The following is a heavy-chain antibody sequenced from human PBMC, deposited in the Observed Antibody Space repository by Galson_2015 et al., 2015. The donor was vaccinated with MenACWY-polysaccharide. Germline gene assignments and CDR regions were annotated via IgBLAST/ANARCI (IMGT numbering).Heavy chain of an antibody. D-gene: IGHD3-10*01. CDR1: GFTFSGHW. V-gene: IGHV3-7*01. CDR3: TRRLVRGVIIRDFDS. Sequence: SLRLSCAASGFTFSGHWMSWVRQAPGKGLEWVANINKDGREKNYVDSVKGRFTISRDNAKNSLYLQMNSLRAEDTAVYCCTRRLVRGVIIRDFDSWGQGTLVTVSS. CDR2: INKDGREK. J-gene: IGHJ4*02.